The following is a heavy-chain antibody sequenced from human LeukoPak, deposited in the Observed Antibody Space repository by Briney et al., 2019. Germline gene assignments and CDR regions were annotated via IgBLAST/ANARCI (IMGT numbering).Heavy chain of an antibody. J-gene: IGHJ4*02. V-gene: IGHV4-39*01. CDR3: ARLPTVTFFDY. Sequence: TSETLSLTCTVSGGSISSSTYYWGWIRQSPGKGLEWIGNIYFSGSTYYNPSLRSRVTISVDTSKNHFSLKLSSVTAADTAVYYCARLPTVTFFDYWGQGTLVTVSS. D-gene: IGHD4-17*01. CDR1: GGSISSSTYY. CDR2: IYFSGST.